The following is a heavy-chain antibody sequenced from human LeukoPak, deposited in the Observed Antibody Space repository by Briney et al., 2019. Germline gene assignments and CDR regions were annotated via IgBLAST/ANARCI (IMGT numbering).Heavy chain of an antibody. CDR3: ARDNIAATGTGDY. V-gene: IGHV3-64*01. Sequence: GGSLRLSYAASGFTFSDYAMHWVRQAPGKGLEYVSAISSNGGSTYYANSVKGRFTISRDTSKNTLYLQMGSLRAEDMAVYYCARDNIAATGTGDYWGQGTLVTVSS. D-gene: IGHD6-13*01. J-gene: IGHJ4*02. CDR1: GFTFSDYA. CDR2: ISSNGGST.